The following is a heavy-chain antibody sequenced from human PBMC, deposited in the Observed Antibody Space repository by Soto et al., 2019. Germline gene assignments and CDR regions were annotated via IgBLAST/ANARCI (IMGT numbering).Heavy chain of an antibody. V-gene: IGHV3-30*18. CDR3: AKVVS. CDR1: GFTFSSYG. D-gene: IGHD3-22*01. J-gene: IGHJ4*02. CDR2: ISYDGSNK. Sequence: GGSLRLSCAASGFTFSSYGMHWVRQAPGKGLEWVAVISYDGSNKYYADSVKGRFTISRDNSKNTLYLQMNSLRAEDTAVYYCAKVVSWGQGTRVTVSS.